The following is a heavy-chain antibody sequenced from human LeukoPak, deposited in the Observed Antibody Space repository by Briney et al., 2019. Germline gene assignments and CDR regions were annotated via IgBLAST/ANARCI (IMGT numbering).Heavy chain of an antibody. CDR2: ISSSSSYI. CDR1: GFTFSSYS. V-gene: IGHV3-21*01. J-gene: IGHJ4*02. D-gene: IGHD6-13*01. CDR3: ARGHHLYSSSSHGAPFDY. Sequence: GGSLRLSCAASGFTFSSYSMNWVRQAPEKGLEWVSSISSSSSYIYYADSVKGRFTISRDNAKNSLYLQMNSLRAEDTAVYYCARGHHLYSSSSHGAPFDYWGQGTLVTVSS.